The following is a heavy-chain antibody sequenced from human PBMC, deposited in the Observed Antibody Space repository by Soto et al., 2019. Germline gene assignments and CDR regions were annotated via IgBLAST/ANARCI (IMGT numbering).Heavy chain of an antibody. CDR3: ARDLPLRTTVDNWFDP. D-gene: IGHD4-17*01. CDR1: GGTFSSYA. CDR2: IIPIFGTA. Sequence: QVQLVQSGAEVKKPGSSVKVSCKASGGTFSSYAISWVRQAPGQGLEWMGGIIPIFGTANYAQKFQGRVTTNADESTSTAYMELSSLRSEDTAGYYCARDLPLRTTVDNWFDPWGQGTLVTVSS. V-gene: IGHV1-69*12. J-gene: IGHJ5*02.